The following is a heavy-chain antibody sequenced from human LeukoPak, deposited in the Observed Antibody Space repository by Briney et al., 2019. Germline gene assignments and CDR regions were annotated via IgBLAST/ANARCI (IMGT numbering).Heavy chain of an antibody. CDR1: GGSISSNKYY. CDR3: ATPYSGGYQGLDI. D-gene: IGHD1-26*01. Sequence: SETLSLTCTVSGGSISSNKYYWGWIRQPPGTGLEWIGSIYYSGSTYYNPTLKSRVTIFVDTSKNQFSLKLSSVTAADTVVYYCATPYSGGYQGLDIWGQGTMVTVSS. V-gene: IGHV4-39*01. CDR2: IYYSGST. J-gene: IGHJ3*02.